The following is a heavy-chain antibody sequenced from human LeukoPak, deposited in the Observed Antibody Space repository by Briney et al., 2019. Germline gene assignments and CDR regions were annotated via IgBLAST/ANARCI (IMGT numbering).Heavy chain of an antibody. J-gene: IGHJ6*03. V-gene: IGHV4-61*02. CDR1: GASISSVGYY. D-gene: IGHD2-2*02. Sequence: SETLSLTCTVSGASISSVGYYWSWIRQPAGTGLEWIGRISTSGNTNYNPSLKSRVTISVDTSKNQFSLKLSSVTAADTAVYYCARARYCSSTSCYKAVRDYYYYYYMDVWGKGTTVTVSS. CDR3: ARARYCSSTSCYKAVRDYYYYYYMDV. CDR2: ISTSGNT.